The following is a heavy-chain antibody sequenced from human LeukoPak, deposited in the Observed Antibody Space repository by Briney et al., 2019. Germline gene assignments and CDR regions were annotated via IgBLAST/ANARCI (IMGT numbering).Heavy chain of an antibody. CDR2: ISVTGTTI. D-gene: IGHD3-3*01. V-gene: IGHV3-48*03. CDR3: ARSAGKNLLVD. CDR1: GFIFSTYD. Sequence: GGTLRLSCAASGFIFSTYDMNWVRQAPGQGLEWVSYISVTGTTIYYADSVKARLTITRDNATKSLFLQMDSLIVDDQAVYYFARSAGKNLLVDWGQGTLVTVSS. J-gene: IGHJ4*02.